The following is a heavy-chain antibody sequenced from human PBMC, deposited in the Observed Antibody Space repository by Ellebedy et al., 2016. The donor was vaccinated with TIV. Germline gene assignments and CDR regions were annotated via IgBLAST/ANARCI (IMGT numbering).Heavy chain of an antibody. CDR3: ARWFGELLYVRWFDP. J-gene: IGHJ5*02. Sequence: SETLSLTCTVSGGSMSRSSYYWGWIRQPPGKGLEWIGSIYHSGSTYYNPSLKSRVTISVDTSKNQFPLKLSSVSAADTAVYYCARWFGELLYVRWFDPWGQGTLVTVSS. D-gene: IGHD3-10*01. CDR2: IYHSGST. V-gene: IGHV4-39*01. CDR1: GGSMSRSSYY.